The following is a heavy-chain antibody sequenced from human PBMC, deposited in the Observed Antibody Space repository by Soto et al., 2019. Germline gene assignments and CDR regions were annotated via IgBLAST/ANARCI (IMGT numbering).Heavy chain of an antibody. CDR2: ISYDGSNK. Sequence: QVQLVESGGGVVQPGRSLRLSCAASGFTFSSYGMHWVRQAPGKGLEWVAVISYDGSNKYYADSVKGRFTISRDNSKNTLYLQMNSLRAEDTAVYYCAKDQGKGSSSSLYYYYYGMDVWGKGTTVTVSS. CDR1: GFTFSSYG. J-gene: IGHJ6*04. V-gene: IGHV3-30*18. CDR3: AKDQGKGSSSSLYYYYYGMDV. D-gene: IGHD6-6*01.